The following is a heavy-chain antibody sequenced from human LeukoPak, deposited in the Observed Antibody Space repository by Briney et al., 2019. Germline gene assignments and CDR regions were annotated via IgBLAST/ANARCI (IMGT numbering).Heavy chain of an antibody. D-gene: IGHD2-21*01. CDR3: ATQNHYSLDY. CDR2: VSASGGET. J-gene: IGHJ4*02. CDR1: GFIFTNYA. V-gene: IGHV3-23*01. Sequence: PGGSLRLSCAASGFIFTNYAMSWVRQAPGKGLEWVSIVSASGGETHYADSVKGRFTISRDNAKNTLYLQLSSLRAEDTAVYYCATQNHYSLDYWGQGTLVTVSS.